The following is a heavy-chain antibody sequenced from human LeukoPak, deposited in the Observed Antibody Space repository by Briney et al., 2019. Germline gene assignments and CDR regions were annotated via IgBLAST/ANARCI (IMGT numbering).Heavy chain of an antibody. V-gene: IGHV3-48*03. J-gene: IGHJ3*02. Sequence: GGSLRLSCAASGFTFSSYEMNWVRQAPGKGLECVSYISSRGTTIYYADSVKGRFTISRDNAKNSLYLQMNSLRDEDTAVYYCARDLHYAFDIWGQGTMVTASS. CDR2: ISSRGTTI. CDR1: GFTFSSYE. D-gene: IGHD3-10*01. CDR3: ARDLHYAFDI.